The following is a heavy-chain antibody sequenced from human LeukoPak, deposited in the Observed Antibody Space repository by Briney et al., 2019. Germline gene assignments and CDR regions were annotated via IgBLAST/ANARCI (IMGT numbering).Heavy chain of an antibody. D-gene: IGHD1-1*01. V-gene: IGHV3-33*01. CDR1: GFTFSTFG. Sequence: GGSLRLSCAASGFTFSTFGMPWVRQAPGKGLEWVAVIWYDASNKYYADSVKGRFTISRDNSKNTLFLQMNSLRAGDTAVYYCVRGVGVRRCNYCYPCGQGRLVSVS. CDR3: VRGVGVRRCNYCYP. CDR2: IWYDASNK. J-gene: IGHJ5*02.